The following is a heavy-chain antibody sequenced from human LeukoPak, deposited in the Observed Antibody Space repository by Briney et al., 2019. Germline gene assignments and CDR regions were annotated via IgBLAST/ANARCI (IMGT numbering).Heavy chain of an antibody. D-gene: IGHD3-10*01. Sequence: PSETLSLACAVYGGSFSGYYWNWIRQPPGKGLEWIGETNHSGRTNYNPSLKSRVTISVDTSKKQFSLKLSSVTAADTAVYYCARGVDYYGVWGQGTLVTVSS. CDR2: TNHSGRT. V-gene: IGHV4-34*01. CDR3: ARGVDYYGV. CDR1: GGSFSGYY. J-gene: IGHJ4*02.